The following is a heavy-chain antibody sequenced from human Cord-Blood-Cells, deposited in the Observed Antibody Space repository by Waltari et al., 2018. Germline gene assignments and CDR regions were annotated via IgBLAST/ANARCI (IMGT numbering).Heavy chain of an antibody. Sequence: QITLKQSGPTLVKPTQTLTLTCTFSGFSLSTSGVGVGRIRQPPGKDLEWLALIYWDDDKRYSPSLKSRLTITKDTSKNQVVLTMTNMDPVDTATYYCAHVRDGYSPDYWGQGTLVTVSS. D-gene: IGHD5-18*01. CDR3: AHVRDGYSPDY. CDR1: GFSLSTSGVG. J-gene: IGHJ4*02. V-gene: IGHV2-5*02. CDR2: IYWDDDK.